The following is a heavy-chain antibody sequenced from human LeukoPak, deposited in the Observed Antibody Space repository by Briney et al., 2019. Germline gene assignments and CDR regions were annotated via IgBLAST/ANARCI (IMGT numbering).Heavy chain of an antibody. CDR2: VSTSGTSI. V-gene: IGHV3-48*03. CDR3: ARAGLRHNYFDY. Sequence: GGSLRLSCAASGFTLSSFEMNWVRRAPGKGLEWVSYVSTSGTSIYYADSVNGRFTISRDNAKNSLYLQMNSLRAEDTAVYYCARAGLRHNYFDYWGQGTLVSVSS. CDR1: GFTLSSFE. J-gene: IGHJ4*02. D-gene: IGHD3-16*01.